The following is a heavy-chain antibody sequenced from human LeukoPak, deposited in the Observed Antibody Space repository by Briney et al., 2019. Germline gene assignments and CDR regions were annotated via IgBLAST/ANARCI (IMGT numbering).Heavy chain of an antibody. CDR2: IFRLGST. J-gene: IGHJ4*02. D-gene: IGHD1-26*01. CDR1: GGSINSTNW. CDR3: ARGAWEYYFDC. V-gene: IGHV4-4*02. Sequence: PSETLSLTCSVSGGSINSTNWWSWVRQPSGKGLEWIGEIFRLGSTNYNPSLKSRVTISLDKSKNHFSLRLNSVTAADTAMYYCARGAWEYYFDCWGLGTLVTVSS.